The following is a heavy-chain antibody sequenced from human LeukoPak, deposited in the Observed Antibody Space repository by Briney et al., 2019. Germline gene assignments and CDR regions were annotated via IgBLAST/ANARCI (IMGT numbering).Heavy chain of an antibody. D-gene: IGHD6-13*01. CDR1: GYTFTSYG. J-gene: IGHJ4*02. V-gene: IGHV1-18*01. CDR2: ISAYNGNT. Sequence: ASVKVSCKASGYTFTSYGISWVRQAPGQGLEWMGWISAYNGNTNYAQKLRGRVTMTTDTSTSTAYMELRSLRSDDTAVYYCARVDIAAAGMPFDYWGQGTLVTVSS. CDR3: ARVDIAAAGMPFDY.